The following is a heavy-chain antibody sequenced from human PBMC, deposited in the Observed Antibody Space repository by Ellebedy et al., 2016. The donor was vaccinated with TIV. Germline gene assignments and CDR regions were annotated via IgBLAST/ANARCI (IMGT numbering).Heavy chain of an antibody. V-gene: IGHV1-2*04. Sequence: AASVKVSCKASGYTFTSYAMHWVRQAPGQGLEWMGWINPNSGGTTYAQKFQGWVTMTRDTSISTAYMELSRLRSDDTAVYYCARDGAVTTVFDYWGQGTLVTVSS. D-gene: IGHD4-17*01. CDR2: INPNSGGT. CDR3: ARDGAVTTVFDY. J-gene: IGHJ4*02. CDR1: GYTFTSYA.